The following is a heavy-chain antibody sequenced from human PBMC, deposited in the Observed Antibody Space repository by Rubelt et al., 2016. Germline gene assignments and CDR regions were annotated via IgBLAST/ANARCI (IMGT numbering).Heavy chain of an antibody. Sequence: QVQLQESGPGLVKPSETLSLTCTVSGGSISSYYWSWIRQPPGKGLEWIGYIYYSGSTNYNPSLKSRVTISVDTSKNQFSLKLSSVTAADTAVYYCARGNYDFWSGYYSYYYYYMDVRGKGTTVTVSS. D-gene: IGHD3-3*01. CDR1: GGSISSYY. J-gene: IGHJ6*03. CDR2: IYYSGST. V-gene: IGHV4-59*01. CDR3: ARGNYDFWSGYYSYYYYYMDV.